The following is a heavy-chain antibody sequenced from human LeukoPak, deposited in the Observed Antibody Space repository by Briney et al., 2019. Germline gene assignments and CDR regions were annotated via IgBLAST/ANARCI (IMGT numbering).Heavy chain of an antibody. J-gene: IGHJ4*02. CDR1: GFTFDDYG. CDR3: AGGYYDSSGFFDY. V-gene: IGHV3-20*04. D-gene: IGHD3-22*01. CDR2: INWNGGST. Sequence: GGSLRLSCAASGFTFDDYGMSWVRQAPGKGLEWVSGINWNGGSTGYADSAKGRFTISRDNAKNSLYLQMNSLRAEDTALYYCAGGYYDSSGFFDYWGQGTLVTVSS.